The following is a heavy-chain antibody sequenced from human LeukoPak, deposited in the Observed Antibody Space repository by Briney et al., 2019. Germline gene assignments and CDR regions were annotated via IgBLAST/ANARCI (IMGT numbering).Heavy chain of an antibody. J-gene: IGHJ4*02. Sequence: SETLSLTCAAYGGSFSGYYWSWIRQPPGKGLEWIGEINHSGSTNYNPSLKSRVTISVDTSKNQFSLKLSSVTAADTAVYYCARAVAEVDYWGQGTLVTVSS. D-gene: IGHD6-19*01. CDR1: GGSFSGYY. CDR3: ARAVAEVDY. CDR2: INHSGST. V-gene: IGHV4-34*01.